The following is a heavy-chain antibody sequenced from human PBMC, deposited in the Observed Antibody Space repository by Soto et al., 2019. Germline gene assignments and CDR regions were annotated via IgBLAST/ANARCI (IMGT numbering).Heavy chain of an antibody. CDR3: ARTVAGTNYYGMDV. V-gene: IGHV3-33*01. CDR2: IWYDGSNK. D-gene: IGHD6-19*01. CDR1: GFTFSSYG. Sequence: GGSLRLSCAASGFTFSSYGMHWVRQAPGKGLEWVAVIWYDGSNKYYADSVKGRFTISRDNSKNTLYLQMNSLRAEDTAVYYCARTVAGTNYYGMDVWGQGTTVTVSS. J-gene: IGHJ6*02.